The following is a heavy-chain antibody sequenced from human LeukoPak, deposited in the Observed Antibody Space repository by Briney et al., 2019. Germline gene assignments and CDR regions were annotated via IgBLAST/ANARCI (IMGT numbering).Heavy chain of an antibody. Sequence: KSGGSLRLSCATPGFTFSSAWMSWVRQAPGKGLEWVGRIKSKTDGGTRDFAAPVKGRFTISRDDSTNTLYLQMNSLKTEDTAVYYCTAGTGTSDFDYWGQGTLVTVSS. CDR1: GFTFSSAW. V-gene: IGHV3-15*01. CDR2: IKSKTDGGTR. J-gene: IGHJ4*02. CDR3: TAGTGTSDFDY. D-gene: IGHD1-7*01.